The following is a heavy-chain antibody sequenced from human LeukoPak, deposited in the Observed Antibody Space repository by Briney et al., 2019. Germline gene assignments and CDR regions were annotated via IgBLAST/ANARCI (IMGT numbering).Heavy chain of an antibody. Sequence: PSETLSLTSTVSAASIPSSGHSSICIRPHPGNPLQSIAHIYYTGSTYYNPSLNSRVTISVDTSKNQFSLKLSSVTAAHTAVYYCVRTGVGATRFDYWGQGTLVTVSS. CDR3: VRTGVGATRFDY. D-gene: IGHD1-26*01. V-gene: IGHV4-31*03. J-gene: IGHJ4*02. CDR1: AASIPSSGHS. CDR2: IYYTGST.